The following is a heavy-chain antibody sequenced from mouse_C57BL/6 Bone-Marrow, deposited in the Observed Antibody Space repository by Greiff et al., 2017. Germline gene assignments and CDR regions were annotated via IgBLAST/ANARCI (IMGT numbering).Heavy chain of an antibody. CDR3: ASYGYWFAY. CDR2: IWSGGST. CDR1: GFSLTSYG. V-gene: IGHV2-2*01. D-gene: IGHD2-2*01. J-gene: IGHJ3*01. Sequence: QVQLKQSGPGLVQPSQSLSITCTVSGFSLTSYGVHWVRQSPGKGLEWLGVIWSGGSTDYNAAFISRLSISKDNSKSQVFFKMNSLQADDTAIYYCASYGYWFAYWGQGTLVTVSA.